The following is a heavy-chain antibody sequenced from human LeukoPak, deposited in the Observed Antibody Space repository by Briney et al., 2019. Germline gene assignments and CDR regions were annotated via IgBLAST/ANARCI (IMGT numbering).Heavy chain of an antibody. D-gene: IGHD3-9*01. CDR1: GFTFSSYG. CDR2: ISGSGGST. Sequence: HSGGTLRLSCAASGFTFSSYGMSWVRQAPGKGLEWVSAISGSGGSTYYADSVKGRFTISRDNSKNTLYLQMNSLRAEDTAVYYCAKGPYFDWLLLGHFDYWGQGTLVTVSS. V-gene: IGHV3-23*01. J-gene: IGHJ4*02. CDR3: AKGPYFDWLLLGHFDY.